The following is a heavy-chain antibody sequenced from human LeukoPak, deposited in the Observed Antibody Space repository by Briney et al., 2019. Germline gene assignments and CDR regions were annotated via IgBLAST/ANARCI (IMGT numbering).Heavy chain of an antibody. CDR2: IKSKTDGGTT. CDR1: GFTFSNAW. CDR3: TTSPAGYYYDSSGYYGANAFDI. Sequence: PGGSLRLSCAASGFTFSNAWMSWVGQAPGRGREWVGRIKSKTDGGTTDYAAPVKGRFTISRDDSKNTLYLQMNSLKTEDTAVYYCTTSPAGYYYDSSGYYGANAFDIWGQGTMVTVSS. D-gene: IGHD3-22*01. J-gene: IGHJ3*02. V-gene: IGHV3-15*01.